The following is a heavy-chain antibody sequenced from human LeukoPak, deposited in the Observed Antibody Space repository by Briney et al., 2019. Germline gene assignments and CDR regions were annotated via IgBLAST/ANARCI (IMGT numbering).Heavy chain of an antibody. Sequence: VASVKVSCRASGFTFTNYGITWVRQAPGQGLEWMGWISAYNGDTNYAQRLRYRVTMTTDTSTSTAYMELRSPRSDDTAVYYCARVGEQHLDYYFDYWGQGTLVTVSS. CDR3: ARVGEQHLDYYFDY. CDR1: GFTFTNYG. D-gene: IGHD6-13*01. CDR2: ISAYNGDT. V-gene: IGHV1-18*04. J-gene: IGHJ4*02.